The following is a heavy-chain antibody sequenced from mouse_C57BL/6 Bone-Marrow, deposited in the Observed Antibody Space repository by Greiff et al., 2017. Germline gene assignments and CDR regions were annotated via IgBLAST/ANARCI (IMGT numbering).Heavy chain of an antibody. D-gene: IGHD1-1*01. Sequence: VQLQQPGAELVMPGASVKLSCKASGYTFTSYWMHWVKQRPGQGLEWIGEIDPSDSYTNYNQKFKGKSTLTVDKSSSIAYMQLSSLTSEDSAVYYCARPLYYYGSSYGYAMDYWGQGTSVTVSS. CDR3: ARPLYYYGSSYGYAMDY. J-gene: IGHJ4*01. V-gene: IGHV1-69*01. CDR1: GYTFTSYW. CDR2: IDPSDSYT.